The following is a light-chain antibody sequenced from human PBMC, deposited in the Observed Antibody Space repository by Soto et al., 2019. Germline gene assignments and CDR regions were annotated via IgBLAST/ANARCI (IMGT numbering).Light chain of an antibody. Sequence: QSVLTQPASVSGSPGQSITISCTGTSSDVGAYNHVSWFQHHPGKAPKLMIYDVSNRPSGVSNRFSGSKSGNTASLTISGLQAEDEAAYYCLSYKTNTTYVFGTGTKVTVL. CDR2: DVS. J-gene: IGLJ1*01. CDR3: LSYKTNTTYV. V-gene: IGLV2-14*03. CDR1: SSDVGAYNH.